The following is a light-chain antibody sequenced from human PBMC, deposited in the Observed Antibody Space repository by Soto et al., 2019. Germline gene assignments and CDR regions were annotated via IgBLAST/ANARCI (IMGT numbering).Light chain of an antibody. J-gene: IGKJ1*01. CDR2: RAS. V-gene: IGKV1-5*03. CDR3: QQYDSHTRT. Sequence: DIQMTQSPSTLYASVGDRVTITCRASQSISDWLAWYQQKPGEAPQLLIHRASNLKCGVPSRFSGTGFGTEFSLTISSLQPTDFATYYCQQYDSHTRTFGQGTRVEVK. CDR1: QSISDW.